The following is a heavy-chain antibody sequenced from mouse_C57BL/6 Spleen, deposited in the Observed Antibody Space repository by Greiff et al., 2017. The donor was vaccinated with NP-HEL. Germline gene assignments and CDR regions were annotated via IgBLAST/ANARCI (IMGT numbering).Heavy chain of an antibody. CDR2: IHPNSGST. J-gene: IGHJ4*01. CDR3: ARDLYYGSSCMDY. V-gene: IGHV1-64*01. CDR1: GYTFTSYW. D-gene: IGHD1-1*01. Sequence: QVQLKQPGAELVKPGASVKLSCKASGYTFTSYWMHWVKQRPGQGLEWIGMIHPNSGSTNYNEKFKSKAILTVDKSSSTAYMQISSLTSEDSEVYYCARDLYYGSSCMDYWGQGTSVTVSS.